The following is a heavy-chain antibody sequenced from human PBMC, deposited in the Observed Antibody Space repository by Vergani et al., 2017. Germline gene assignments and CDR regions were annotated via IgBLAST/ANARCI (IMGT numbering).Heavy chain of an antibody. CDR1: GDSISSSSYY. V-gene: IGHV4-39*01. CDR2: IYYSGSI. CDR3: AGVFGIPICSSTCCYWGWFDP. Sequence: QLQLQESGPGLVKPSETLSLTCTVSGDSISSSSYYWGWIRQPPGKGLEWIGSIYYSGSIYYNPSLKSRVTISVDTSKNQFSLKLSSVTAADTAVYYCAGVFGIPICSSTCCYWGWFDPWGQGTLVTVSS. J-gene: IGHJ5*02. D-gene: IGHD2-2*01.